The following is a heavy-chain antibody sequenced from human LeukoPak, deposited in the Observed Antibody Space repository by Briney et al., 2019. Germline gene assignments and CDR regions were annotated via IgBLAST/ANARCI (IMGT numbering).Heavy chain of an antibody. J-gene: IGHJ4*02. CDR3: TNYGSGSIGDY. CDR1: RFTFRNAW. Sequence: PGGSLRLSCAASRFTFRNAWMSWVRQAPGKGLEWVGRIKSKTDGGTTDFAAPVKGRFTISRDDSKNTLYMQMNSLKTEDTAVYYCTNYGSGSIGDYWGQGTLVTVSS. D-gene: IGHD3-10*01. CDR2: IKSKTDGGTT. V-gene: IGHV3-15*01.